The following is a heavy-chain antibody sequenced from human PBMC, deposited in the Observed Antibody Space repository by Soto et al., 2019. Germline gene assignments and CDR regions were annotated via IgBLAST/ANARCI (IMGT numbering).Heavy chain of an antibody. V-gene: IGHV2-5*02. J-gene: IGHJ4*02. Sequence: QITLKESGPTLVKPTQTLTLTCTFSGFSLSTSGVGVGWIRQPPGKALEWLALIYWDDDKRYSPSLKSRLTLPKDTSKNQVVLNMTNMDPVDTATSYCAHPGRYNSIGDYWGQGTLVTVSS. D-gene: IGHD1-1*01. CDR3: AHPGRYNSIGDY. CDR2: IYWDDDK. CDR1: GFSLSTSGVG.